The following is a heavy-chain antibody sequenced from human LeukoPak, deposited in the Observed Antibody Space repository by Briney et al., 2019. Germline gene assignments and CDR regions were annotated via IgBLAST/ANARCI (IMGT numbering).Heavy chain of an antibody. CDR3: ARPKGYYYGSGRLGLDY. CDR1: GYTFTGYY. J-gene: IGHJ4*02. CDR2: INPNSGGT. Sequence: GASVKVSCKASGYTFTGYYMHWVRQAPGQGLEWMGWINPNSGGTNYAQKFQGRATMTRDTSISTAYMELSRLRSDDTAVYYCARPKGYYYGSGRLGLDYWGQGTLVTVSS. V-gene: IGHV1-2*02. D-gene: IGHD3-10*01.